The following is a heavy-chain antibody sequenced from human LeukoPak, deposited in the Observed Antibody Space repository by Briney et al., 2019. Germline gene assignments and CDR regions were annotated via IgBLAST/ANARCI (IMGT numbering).Heavy chain of an antibody. Sequence: GGSLRLSCVASGFTFSNHWMTWVRQAPGKGLVWVSHINSDGSITSYADSVKGRFTISRDNAKNTLYLQMNSLRAEDTAVYYCARDAVDTANAVWGQGTTVTVSS. V-gene: IGHV3-74*01. CDR3: ARDAVDTANAV. CDR1: GFTFSNHW. D-gene: IGHD5-18*01. CDR2: INSDGSIT. J-gene: IGHJ6*02.